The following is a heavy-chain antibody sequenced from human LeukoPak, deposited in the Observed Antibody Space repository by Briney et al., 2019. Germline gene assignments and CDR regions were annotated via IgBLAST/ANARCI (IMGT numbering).Heavy chain of an antibody. CDR1: GYTFTSYG. Sequence: GASVKVSCKASGYTFTSYGISWVRQAPGQGLEWMGWISAYNGNTNYAQKFQGRVTITTDESTSTAYMELSSLRSEDTAVYYCARVGITGTTSNFHHYYYYYMDVWGKGTTVTVSS. J-gene: IGHJ6*03. V-gene: IGHV1-18*01. CDR3: ARVGITGTTSNFHHYYYYYMDV. D-gene: IGHD1-7*01. CDR2: ISAYNGNT.